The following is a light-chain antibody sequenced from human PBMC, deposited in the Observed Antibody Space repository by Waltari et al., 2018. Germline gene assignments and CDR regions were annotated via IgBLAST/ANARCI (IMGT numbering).Light chain of an antibody. Sequence: QSALTQPASVSGSPGQSITLSCTGTSSDVGSYNLVSWYQQHPGKAPKLMIYEVSKRPSGVSNRFSGSKSGNTASLTISELQAEDEADYYCCSYAGLVVFGGGTKLTVL. J-gene: IGLJ2*01. V-gene: IGLV2-23*02. CDR3: CSYAGLVV. CDR1: SSDVGSYNL. CDR2: EVS.